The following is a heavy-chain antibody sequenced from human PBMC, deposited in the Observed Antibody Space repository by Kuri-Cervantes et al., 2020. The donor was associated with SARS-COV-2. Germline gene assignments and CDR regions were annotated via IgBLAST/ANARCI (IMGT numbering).Heavy chain of an antibody. Sequence: GGSLRLSCAASGFTFSSYAMSWVRQAPGKGLEWVSAISGSGGSTYYADSVKGRFTISRDNSKNTLYLQMNSLRAEDTAVYYCAKDGLAAAGLHYYYYYGMDVWGQGTTVTVSS. J-gene: IGHJ6*02. CDR3: AKDGLAAAGLHYYYYYGMDV. CDR1: GFTFSSYA. D-gene: IGHD6-13*01. CDR2: ISGSGGST. V-gene: IGHV3-23*01.